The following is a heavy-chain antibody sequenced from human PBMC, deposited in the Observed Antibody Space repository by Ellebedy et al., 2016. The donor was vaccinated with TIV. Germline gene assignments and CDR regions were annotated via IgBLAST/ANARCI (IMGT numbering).Heavy chain of an antibody. CDR2: IYYSGST. CDR3: ARIIAVAGYYYGMDV. V-gene: IGHV4-59*01. Sequence: SETLSLTXTVSGGSISSYYWSWIRQPPGKGLEWIGYIYYSGSTNYNPSLKSRVTISVDTSKNQFSLKLSSVTAADTAVYYCARIIAVAGYYYGMDVWGQGTTVTVSS. J-gene: IGHJ6*02. CDR1: GGSISSYY. D-gene: IGHD6-19*01.